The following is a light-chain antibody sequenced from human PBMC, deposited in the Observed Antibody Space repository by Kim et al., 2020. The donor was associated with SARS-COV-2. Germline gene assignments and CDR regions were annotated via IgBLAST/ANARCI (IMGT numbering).Light chain of an antibody. CDR2: QDS. Sequence: SYELTQPPSVSVSPGQTASITCSGDKLGDKYACWYQQKPGQSPVVVIHQDSKRPSGIPERFSGSNSGNTATLTISGTQAMDEADYYCQARDSSTVVFGGGTQLTVL. CDR3: QARDSSTVV. V-gene: IGLV3-1*01. J-gene: IGLJ2*01. CDR1: KLGDKY.